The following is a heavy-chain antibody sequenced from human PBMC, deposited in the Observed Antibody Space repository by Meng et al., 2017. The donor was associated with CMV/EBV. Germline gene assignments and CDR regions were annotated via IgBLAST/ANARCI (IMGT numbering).Heavy chain of an antibody. CDR2: ISGSGGSA. Sequence: GESLKISCSVSGFTFNAYAMSWVRQAPGKGLEWVSAISGSGGSAYYADSLKGRSTISRDNSKNTLYLQMNSLRAEDTAVYYCAREVYDCGGDCYTLYYYYGMDVWGQGTTVTVSS. D-gene: IGHD2-21*01. CDR3: AREVYDCGGDCYTLYYYYGMDV. CDR1: GFTFNAYA. J-gene: IGHJ6*02. V-gene: IGHV3-23*01.